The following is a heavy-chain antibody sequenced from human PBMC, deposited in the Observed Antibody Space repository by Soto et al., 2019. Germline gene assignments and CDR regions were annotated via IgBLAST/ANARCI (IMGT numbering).Heavy chain of an antibody. CDR3: ARHTMVRGVITMNNWFDP. V-gene: IGHV4-59*08. CDR2: IYYSGST. CDR1: GGSISSYY. D-gene: IGHD3-10*01. J-gene: IGHJ5*02. Sequence: PSETLSLTCTVSGGSISSYYWSWIRQPPGKGLEWIGYIYYSGSTNYNPSLKSRVTISVDTSKNQFSLKLSSVTAADTAVYYCARHTMVRGVITMNNWFDPWGQGTLVTVSS.